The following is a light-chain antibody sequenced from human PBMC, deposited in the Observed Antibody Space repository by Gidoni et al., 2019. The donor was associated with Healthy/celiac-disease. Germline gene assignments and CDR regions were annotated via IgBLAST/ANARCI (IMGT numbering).Light chain of an antibody. Sequence: DIVMTQSPLSLPVPPGEPASISCRSSQSLLHSNGYNDWDWYLQGPGQSPQLQTESGSNRASGVPDRGSGSGSGTNFTMRSSGVEAEDVGVYYCMQARQTPQTFGQGTKVEIK. CDR1: QSLLHSNGYND. J-gene: IGKJ1*01. V-gene: IGKV2-28*01. CDR3: MQARQTPQT. CDR2: SGS.